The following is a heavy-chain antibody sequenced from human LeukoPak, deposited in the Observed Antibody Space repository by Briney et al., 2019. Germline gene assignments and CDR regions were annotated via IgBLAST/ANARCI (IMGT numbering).Heavy chain of an antibody. CDR3: ARDSTLRYYFDY. V-gene: IGHV3-7*03. Sequence: GGSLRLPCAASGFTFSTYWMSWVRQAPGKGLEWVANIKQDGSEKYYVDSVKGRFTISRDNAKNSLYLQMNSLRTEDTAVYYCARDSTLRYYFDYWGQGTLVTVSS. D-gene: IGHD5/OR15-5a*01. CDR1: GFTFSTYW. J-gene: IGHJ4*02. CDR2: IKQDGSEK.